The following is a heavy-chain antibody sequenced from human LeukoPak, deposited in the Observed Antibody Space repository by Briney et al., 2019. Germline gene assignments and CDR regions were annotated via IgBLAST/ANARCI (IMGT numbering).Heavy chain of an antibody. CDR1: GFTFDDYA. CDR2: ISWNSGSI. D-gene: IGHD5-18*01. J-gene: IGHJ4*02. Sequence: GGFLRLSCAASGFTFDDYAMHWVRQAPGKGLEWVSGISWNSGSIGYADSVKGRFTISRDNAKNSLYLQMNSLRAEDMALYYCAKDRFRDTAMAIDYWGQGTLVTVSS. V-gene: IGHV3-9*03. CDR3: AKDRFRDTAMAIDY.